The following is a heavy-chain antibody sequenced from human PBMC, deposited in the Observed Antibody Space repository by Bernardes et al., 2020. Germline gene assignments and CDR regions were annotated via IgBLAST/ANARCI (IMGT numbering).Heavy chain of an antibody. J-gene: IGHJ3*02. CDR1: GGSISSSSYY. D-gene: IGHD3-10*01. CDR3: ARQSNRGGGAFDI. CDR2: IYYSGST. V-gene: IGHV4-39*01. Sequence: SETLSLTCTVSGGSISSSSYYWGWIRQPPGKGLEWIGSIYYSGSTYYNPSLKSRVTISVDTSKNQFSLKLSSVTAADTAVYYCARQSNRGGGAFDIWGQGTMVTVSS.